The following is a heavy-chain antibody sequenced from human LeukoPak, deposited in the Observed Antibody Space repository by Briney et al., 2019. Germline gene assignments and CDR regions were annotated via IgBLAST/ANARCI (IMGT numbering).Heavy chain of an antibody. J-gene: IGHJ6*02. V-gene: IGHV3-23*01. CDR3: AKGLPSHEATVTTNYYYYYGMDV. D-gene: IGHD4-17*01. Sequence: GGSLRLSCAASGFTFSSYAMSWVRQAPGKGLEWVSAISGSGGSTYYADSVKGRFTISRDNSKNTLYLQMNSLRAEDTAVYYCAKGLPSHEATVTTNYYYYYGMDVWGQGTTVTVSS. CDR1: GFTFSSYA. CDR2: ISGSGGST.